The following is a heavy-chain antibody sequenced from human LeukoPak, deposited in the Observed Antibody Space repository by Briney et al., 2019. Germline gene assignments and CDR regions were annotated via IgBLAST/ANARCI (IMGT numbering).Heavy chain of an antibody. V-gene: IGHV3-23*01. D-gene: IGHD3-10*01. CDR2: ISGSGGST. Sequence: GGSLRLSCAASGFTSSSYAMSWVRQAPGKGLEWVSAISGSGGSTYYADSVKGRFTISRDNSINTLYLQMSSLRAEDAAVYYCAKSGGLSGSGRLGMDVWGQGTTVTVSS. CDR3: AKSGGLSGSGRLGMDV. CDR1: GFTSSSYA. J-gene: IGHJ6*02.